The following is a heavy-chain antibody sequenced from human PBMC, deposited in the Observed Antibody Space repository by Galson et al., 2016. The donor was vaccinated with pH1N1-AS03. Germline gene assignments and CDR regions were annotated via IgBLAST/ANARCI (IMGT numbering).Heavy chain of an antibody. CDR3: ARVSGGDGRGGYKGASAMDA. V-gene: IGHV1-69*02. CDR1: GDTLRSHT. D-gene: IGHD5-24*01. Sequence: SVKVSCKASGDTLRSHTINWVRQAPGQGLEWMGRINPMVGLADYAQKLQDRVTITADKSTSTVYMELGSLRSEDTAVYYCARVSGGDGRGGYKGASAMDAWGQGTRVTVSS. CDR2: INPMVGLA. J-gene: IGHJ3*01.